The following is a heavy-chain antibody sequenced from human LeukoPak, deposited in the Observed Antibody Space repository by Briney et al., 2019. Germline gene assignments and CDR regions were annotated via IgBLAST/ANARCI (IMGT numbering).Heavy chain of an antibody. CDR2: IWYDGSDK. CDR1: GFTFNTYA. J-gene: IGHJ4*02. Sequence: PGGSLRLSCAASGFTFNTYAMHWVRQAPGKGLEWVAIIWYDGSDKYYADSVKGRFTISRDNSKNTLYLQMNSLRAEDTAVYYCARDTNNYGSGSSDYSGQGTLVTVSS. V-gene: IGHV3-33*01. D-gene: IGHD3-10*01. CDR3: ARDTNNYGSGSSDY.